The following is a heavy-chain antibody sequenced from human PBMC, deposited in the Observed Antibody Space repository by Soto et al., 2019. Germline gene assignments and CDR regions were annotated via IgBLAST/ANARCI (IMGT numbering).Heavy chain of an antibody. CDR1: GASVNTGDYY. V-gene: IGHV4-30-4*01. CDR3: VGTGTADDF. D-gene: IGHD1-7*01. J-gene: IGHJ1*01. CDR2: IFYRGAT. Sequence: VQLQGSGPGLVKPSQTLSLTCTVSGASVNTGDYYWSYIRQSPGKGLEWLGYIFYRGATYYNPSLKSRATISLNTSRNQISLTLTSVPDAATAVYFCVGTGTADDFWGQGTLVTVSS.